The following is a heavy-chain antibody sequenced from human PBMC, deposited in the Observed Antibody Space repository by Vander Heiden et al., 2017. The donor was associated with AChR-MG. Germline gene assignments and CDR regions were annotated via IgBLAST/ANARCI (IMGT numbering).Heavy chain of an antibody. J-gene: IGHJ1*01. CDR2: IYWDDDV. D-gene: IGHD1-7*01. CDR3: AHRDSLGENYHDYFQH. CDR1: GFSLTTMGMA. V-gene: IGHV2-5*02. Sequence: QITLMESGPTLVKPTQTLTLTCTFPGFSLTTMGMAVGWVRQPPGQALEWLALIYWDDDVRYTPSLRDRLSITKDTSKNQVVLTMTNVDPVDTATYFCAHRDSLGENYHDYFQHWGQGTLVTVSS.